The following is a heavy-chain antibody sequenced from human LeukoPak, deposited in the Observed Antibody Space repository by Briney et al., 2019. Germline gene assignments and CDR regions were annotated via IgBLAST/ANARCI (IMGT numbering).Heavy chain of an antibody. Sequence: GGSLRLSCGASGFIFRGHGMNWVRQAPGKGLEWVSGISDSASRTFYAESVKGRFTISRDNSKNTLYLQMNSLRAEDTAVYYCAKGRFGVHYYFDYWGRGALVTVSS. CDR3: AKGRFGVHYYFDY. D-gene: IGHD3-16*01. CDR1: GFIFRGHG. J-gene: IGHJ4*02. CDR2: ISDSASRT. V-gene: IGHV3-23*01.